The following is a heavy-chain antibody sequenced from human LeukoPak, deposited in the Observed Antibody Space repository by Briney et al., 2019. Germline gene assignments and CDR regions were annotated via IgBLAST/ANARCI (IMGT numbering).Heavy chain of an antibody. CDR1: GGTFSSYA. CDR3: ARSPPEWLSYNWFDP. J-gene: IGHJ5*02. V-gene: IGHV1-69*13. Sequence: SVKVSCKASGGTFSSYAISWVRQAPGQGLEWMGGIIPIFGTANYAQKFQGRVTITADESTSTAYMELSSLRSEDTAVYYCARSPPEWLSYNWFDPWGQGTLVTVSS. D-gene: IGHD3-3*01. CDR2: IIPIFGTA.